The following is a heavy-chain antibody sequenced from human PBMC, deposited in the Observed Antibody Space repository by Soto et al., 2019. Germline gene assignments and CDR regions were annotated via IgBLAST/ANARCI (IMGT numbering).Heavy chain of an antibody. J-gene: IGHJ4*02. Sequence: ASVKVSCKASGYTFTGYYMHWVRQAPGQGLEWMGWINPNSGGTNYAQKFQGRVTMTRDTSISTAYMELSRLRSDDTAVYYCARDLVDTAMVFGYWGQGTLVTVSS. D-gene: IGHD5-18*01. CDR1: GYTFTGYY. V-gene: IGHV1-2*02. CDR2: INPNSGGT. CDR3: ARDLVDTAMVFGY.